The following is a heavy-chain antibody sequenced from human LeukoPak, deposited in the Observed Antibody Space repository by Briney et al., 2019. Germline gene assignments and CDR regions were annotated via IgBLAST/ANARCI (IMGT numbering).Heavy chain of an antibody. V-gene: IGHV1-69*02. D-gene: IGHD1-7*01. CDR2: IIPILGIA. CDR1: GGTFSSYT. CDR3: AEYNWNYEGYFDY. J-gene: IGHJ4*02. Sequence: SSVKVSCKASGGTFSSYTISWVRQAPGQGLEWVGRIIPILGIANYAQKFQGRVTITADKSTSTAYMELSSLRSEDTAVYYCAEYNWNYEGYFDYWGQGTLVTVSS.